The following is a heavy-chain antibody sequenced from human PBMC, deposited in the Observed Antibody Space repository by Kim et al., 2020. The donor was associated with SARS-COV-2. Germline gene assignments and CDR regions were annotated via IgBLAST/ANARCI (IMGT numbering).Heavy chain of an antibody. Sequence: AVSVKSRITINPDTSKNQFSLQLNSVTPEDTAVYYCARSLYYDFWSGYDYWGQGTLVTVSS. V-gene: IGHV6-1*01. CDR3: ARSLYYDFWSGYDY. D-gene: IGHD3-3*01. J-gene: IGHJ4*02.